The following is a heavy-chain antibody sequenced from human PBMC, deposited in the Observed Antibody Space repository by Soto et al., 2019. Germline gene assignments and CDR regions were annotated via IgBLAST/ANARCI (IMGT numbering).Heavy chain of an antibody. CDR3: NSYPDFWGGHTPL. V-gene: IGHV3-15*07. CDR1: GFSITHTW. D-gene: IGHD3-3*01. J-gene: IGHJ4*02. CDR2: VKSKADGGTA. Sequence: ESGGGLVQPVGSLRLSCAASGFSITHTWMHWVRQAPGKGLEWAGRVKSKADGGTADYPAPVKGRFTVSRDDSKNTQYLQMNSLKMEDTAVYYCNSYPDFWGGHTPLWGQGTLVTVSS.